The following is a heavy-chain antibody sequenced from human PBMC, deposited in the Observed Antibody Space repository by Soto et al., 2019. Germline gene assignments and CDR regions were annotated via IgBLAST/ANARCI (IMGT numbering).Heavy chain of an antibody. CDR2: INHSGST. CDR3: ARENSYFDY. J-gene: IGHJ4*02. CDR1: GGSFSGYY. V-gene: IGHV4-34*01. Sequence: SETLSLTCAFYGGSFSGYYWSWIRQPPGKGLEWIGEINHSGSTNYNPSLKSRVTISVDTSKNQFSLKLSSVTAADTAVYYCARENSYFDYWGQGTLVTVSS.